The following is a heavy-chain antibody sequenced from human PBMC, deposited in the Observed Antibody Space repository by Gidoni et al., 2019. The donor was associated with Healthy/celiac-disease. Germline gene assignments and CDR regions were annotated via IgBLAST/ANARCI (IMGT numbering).Heavy chain of an antibody. CDR1: GYTFTSDG. V-gene: IGHV1-18*01. Sequence: QVQLVQSGAEVKKPGASVKVSCTASGYTFTSDGISWVRQAPGQGLEWMGWIRAYNGNTHYAQKLQGRVTMTTATSTSTAYMELRSLRSDDTAVYYCARVRAIVLMVYGYYFDYWGQGTLVTVSS. CDR2: IRAYNGNT. J-gene: IGHJ4*02. CDR3: ARVRAIVLMVYGYYFDY. D-gene: IGHD2-8*01.